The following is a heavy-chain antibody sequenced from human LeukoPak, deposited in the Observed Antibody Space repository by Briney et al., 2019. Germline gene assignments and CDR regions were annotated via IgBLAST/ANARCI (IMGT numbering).Heavy chain of an antibody. J-gene: IGHJ4*02. D-gene: IGHD3-22*01. CDR3: ARARYYYDSSGYAHFDY. CDR1: GGTFSSSA. Sequence: ASVKVSCKASGGTFSSSAISWVRQAPGQGLEWMGGIIPIFGTANYAQKLQGRVTFTADESTRTAYIKLSSLRSKATAVYYCARARYYYDSSGYAHFDYWGQGTLVTVSS. CDR2: IIPIFGTA. V-gene: IGHV1-69*13.